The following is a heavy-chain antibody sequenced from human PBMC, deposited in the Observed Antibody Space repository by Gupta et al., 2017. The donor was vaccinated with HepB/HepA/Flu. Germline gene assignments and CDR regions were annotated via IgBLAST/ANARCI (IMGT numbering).Heavy chain of an antibody. CDR2: INHSGRT. CDR3: ARLVVIASHHVDY. Sequence: QVQLQQWGAGLLTPSETLSLTCTVYGGSFSGYYWSWIRQPPGKGLEWIGEINHSGRTNYNPSLKSRVTISEDTSKNQFSLKLSSVTAADTAVYYCARLVVIASHHVDYWGQGTLVTVSS. CDR1: GGSFSGYY. J-gene: IGHJ4*02. D-gene: IGHD2-21*01. V-gene: IGHV4-34*01.